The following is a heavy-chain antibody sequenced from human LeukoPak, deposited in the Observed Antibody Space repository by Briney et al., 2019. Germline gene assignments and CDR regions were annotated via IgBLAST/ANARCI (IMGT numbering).Heavy chain of an antibody. D-gene: IGHD3-16*01. V-gene: IGHV4-34*01. Sequence: SETLSLTCAVYGGSFSGYYWSWIRQPPGKGLEWIGEINHSGSTNYNPSLKSRVTISVDTSKNQFSLKLSSVTAADTAVYYCARRLIPYYFDYWGQGTLVTVSS. CDR1: GGSFSGYY. CDR2: INHSGST. CDR3: ARRLIPYYFDY. J-gene: IGHJ4*02.